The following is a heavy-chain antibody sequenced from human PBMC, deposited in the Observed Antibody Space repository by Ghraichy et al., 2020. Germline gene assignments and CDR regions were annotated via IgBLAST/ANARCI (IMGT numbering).Heavy chain of an antibody. CDR3: TTGNY. V-gene: IGHV3-15*01. Sequence: GGSLRLSCAASGFTFSDAWMNWVRQAPGKGLEWVGRIRSKTDDGTAGYAAPVKGRFTISRDDSKSTLYLQMNSLQIEDTAVYYCTTGNYWGQGTLVTVSS. CDR2: IRSKTDDGTA. CDR1: GFTFSDAW. J-gene: IGHJ4*02.